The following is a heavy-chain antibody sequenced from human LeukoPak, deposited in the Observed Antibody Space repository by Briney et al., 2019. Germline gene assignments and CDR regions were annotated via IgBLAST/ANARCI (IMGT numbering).Heavy chain of an antibody. V-gene: IGHV4-39*07. CDR3: ARGYYYDRHFQH. Sequence: SETLSLTCTVSGGSISSSSYYWGWIRQPPGKGLEWIGEINHSGSTNYNPSLKSRVTISVDTSKNQFSLKLSSVTAADTAVYYCARGYYYDRHFQHWGQGTLVTVSS. J-gene: IGHJ1*01. CDR1: GGSISSSSYY. D-gene: IGHD3-22*01. CDR2: INHSGST.